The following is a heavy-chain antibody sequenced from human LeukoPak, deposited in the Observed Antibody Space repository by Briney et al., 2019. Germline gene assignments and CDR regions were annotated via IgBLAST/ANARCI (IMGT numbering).Heavy chain of an antibody. D-gene: IGHD4/OR15-4a*01. CDR3: ARNAYYSADK. J-gene: IGHJ4*01. V-gene: IGHV4-4*02. Sequence: PSETLSLTCVVSGDSLNNGYWWSWVRQPPGKRLEWIGEIFHSGSTNYNPSLKSRVTISVDNSKNHFSLTVNSVTAADTAVYYCARNAYYSADKWGRGALVTVSS. CDR1: GDSLNNGYW. CDR2: IFHSGST.